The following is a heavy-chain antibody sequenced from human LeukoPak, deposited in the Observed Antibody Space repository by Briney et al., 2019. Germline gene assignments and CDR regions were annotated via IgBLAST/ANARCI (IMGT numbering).Heavy chain of an antibody. CDR1: GDSINNYY. CDR2: IYYSGNT. CDR3: ARGSNWLDP. J-gene: IGHJ5*02. V-gene: IGHV4-59*01. Sequence: PSETLSLTCSVPGDSINNYYWSWIRQPPGKGLEWIGCIYYSGNTNYNPTLKSRVTISKDTSKKQISLNLSSVTAADTAVYYCARGSNWLDPWGQGTLVTVSS. D-gene: IGHD6-6*01.